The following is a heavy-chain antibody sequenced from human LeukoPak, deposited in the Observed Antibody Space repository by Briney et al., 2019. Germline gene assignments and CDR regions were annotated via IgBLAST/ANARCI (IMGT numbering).Heavy chain of an antibody. Sequence: ASVKVSCKASGYTFTGYYMHWVRQAPGQGLEWVGWINPNSGGTNYAQKFQGRVTMTRDTSISTAYMELSRLRSDDTAVYYCARRGYYDSTGQLDYWGQGTLVTVSS. CDR1: GYTFTGYY. CDR3: ARRGYYDSTGQLDY. CDR2: INPNSGGT. D-gene: IGHD3-22*01. V-gene: IGHV1-2*02. J-gene: IGHJ4*02.